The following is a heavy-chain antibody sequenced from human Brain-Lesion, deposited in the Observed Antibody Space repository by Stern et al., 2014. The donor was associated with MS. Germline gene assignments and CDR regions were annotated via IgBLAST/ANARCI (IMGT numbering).Heavy chain of an antibody. CDR3: ARDCGSGSCYQTQYYYGVDV. CDR1: GFSLSSYW. Sequence: EVQLVESGGGLVQPGGSLRLSCAGSGFSLSSYWMSWVRQAPGKGPELVATIKQDGSERYYVDSVKGRFTISRDNSKNPVFLQMNSLRVDDTSVYYCARDCGSGSCYQTQYYYGVDVWGQGTTVIVSS. J-gene: IGHJ6*02. CDR2: IKQDGSER. D-gene: IGHD2-15*01. V-gene: IGHV3-7*01.